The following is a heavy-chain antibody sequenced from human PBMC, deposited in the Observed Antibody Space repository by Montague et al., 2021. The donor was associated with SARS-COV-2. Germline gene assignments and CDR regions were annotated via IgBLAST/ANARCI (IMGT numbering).Heavy chain of an antibody. V-gene: IGHV4-34*01. Sequence: SETLSLTCAVYGGSFSGYYWNGIRQPPGKGLEWTGEINHSGTTNXNPSLKSRFTISGDTSNNQSSLKLTAVAAADTAVYYCARGPTNNIGMGARLLDYWGQGTLVTVSS. CDR2: INHSGTT. CDR3: ARGPTNNIGMGARLLDY. CDR1: GGSFSGYY. J-gene: IGHJ4*02. D-gene: IGHD2/OR15-2a*01.